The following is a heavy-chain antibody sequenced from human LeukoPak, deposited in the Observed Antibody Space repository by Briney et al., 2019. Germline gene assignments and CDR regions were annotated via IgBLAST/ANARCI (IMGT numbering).Heavy chain of an antibody. CDR3: ARDIGLGDVATPIFDY. D-gene: IGHD5-12*01. Sequence: SVKVSCKASGGTFSSYAISWVRQAPGQGLEWMGRIIPILGIANYAQKFQGRVTITADKSTSTAYMELSSLRSEDTAVYYCARDIGLGDVATPIFDYWGQGTLVTVSS. CDR2: IIPILGIA. J-gene: IGHJ4*02. V-gene: IGHV1-69*04. CDR1: GGTFSSYA.